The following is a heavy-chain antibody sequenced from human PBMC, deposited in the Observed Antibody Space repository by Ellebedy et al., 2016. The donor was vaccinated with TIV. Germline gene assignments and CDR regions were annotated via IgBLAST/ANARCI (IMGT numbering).Heavy chain of an antibody. J-gene: IGHJ4*02. V-gene: IGHV3-72*01. Sequence: GGSLRLXXAASGFSFSRSAMSWVRQAPGKGLEWVGRIRSKARSYTTEYAASVKGRFTISRDDSKNSLYLQMNSLKTEDTAVYYCARAPGSGSRWGQGTLVTVSS. CDR1: GFSFSRSA. D-gene: IGHD3-10*01. CDR2: IRSKARSYTT. CDR3: ARAPGSGSR.